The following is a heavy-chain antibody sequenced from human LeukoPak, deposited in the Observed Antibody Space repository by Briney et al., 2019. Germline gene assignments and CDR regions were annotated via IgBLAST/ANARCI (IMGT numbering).Heavy chain of an antibody. D-gene: IGHD6-6*01. V-gene: IGHV3-7*03. Sequence: GGSLRLSCAASGFTFSSYWMNWVRQAPGKGLEWVANIKQDGTEKYYVDSVKGRFTISRDNAKNSLYLQMNSLRAEDTALYYCVRKFSYSSSAYNPHYFDSWGQGILVTVSS. CDR2: IKQDGTEK. CDR1: GFTFSSYW. J-gene: IGHJ4*02. CDR3: VRKFSYSSSAYNPHYFDS.